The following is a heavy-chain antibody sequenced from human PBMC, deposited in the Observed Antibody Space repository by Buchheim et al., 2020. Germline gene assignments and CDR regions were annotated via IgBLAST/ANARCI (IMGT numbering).Heavy chain of an antibody. J-gene: IGHJ4*02. Sequence: QVQLQQWGAGLLKPSETLSLTCAVYGGSFSGYYWSWIRQPPGKGLEWIGGINHSGSTNYNPSLKSRVTISVDTSKNQFSLKLSSVTAADTAVYYCARSRPVFVVVPAAIDYWGQGTL. CDR1: GGSFSGYY. D-gene: IGHD2-2*02. CDR3: ARSRPVFVVVPAAIDY. V-gene: IGHV4-34*01. CDR2: INHSGST.